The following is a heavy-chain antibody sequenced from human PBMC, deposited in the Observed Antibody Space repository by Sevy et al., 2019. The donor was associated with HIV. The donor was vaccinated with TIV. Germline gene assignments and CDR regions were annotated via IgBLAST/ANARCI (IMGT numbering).Heavy chain of an antibody. D-gene: IGHD4-17*01. V-gene: IGHV3-48*02. CDR3: AREEHDYGDYGGPFDI. CDR1: GFTFISYS. CDR2: ISSSSSTI. J-gene: IGHJ3*02. Sequence: GGSLRLSCAASGFTFISYSMNWVRQAPGKGLEWVSYISSSSSTIYYADSVKGRFTISRDNAKNSLYLQMNSLRDEDTAVYYCAREEHDYGDYGGPFDIWGQGTMVTVSS.